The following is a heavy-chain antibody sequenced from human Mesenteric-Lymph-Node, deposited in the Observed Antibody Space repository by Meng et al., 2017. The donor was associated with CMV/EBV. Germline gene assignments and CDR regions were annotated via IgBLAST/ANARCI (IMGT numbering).Heavy chain of an antibody. Sequence: GGSLRLSCAASGFTFSSYAMHWVRQAPGKGLEWVAFIRYDGSNKYYADSVKGRFTISRDNSKNTLYLQMNSLRAEDTAVYYCARDRDYSGSHRHNWFDPWGQGTLVTVSS. V-gene: IGHV3-30*02. J-gene: IGHJ5*02. CDR3: ARDRDYSGSHRHNWFDP. CDR1: GFTFSSYA. CDR2: IRYDGSNK. D-gene: IGHD1-26*01.